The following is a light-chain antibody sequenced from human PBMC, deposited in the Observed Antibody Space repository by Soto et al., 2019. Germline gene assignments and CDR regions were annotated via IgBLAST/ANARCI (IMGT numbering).Light chain of an antibody. Sequence: ELLLTHSPSTLSLSPGEIATLSWRASQSVSSSYLAWYQQKPGQAPRLLIYGASSRATGIPDRFSGSGSGTDFTLTISRLEPEDFAVYYCQQYGSSPLTFGGGTKVDIK. J-gene: IGKJ4*01. CDR3: QQYGSSPLT. V-gene: IGKV3-20*01. CDR2: GAS. CDR1: QSVSSSY.